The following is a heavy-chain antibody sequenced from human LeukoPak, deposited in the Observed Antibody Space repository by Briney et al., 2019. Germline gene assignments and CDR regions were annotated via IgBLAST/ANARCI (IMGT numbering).Heavy chain of an antibody. CDR3: ARRPEYNRLSRWAFDI. CDR2: IYTSGRT. D-gene: IGHD1-14*01. Sequence: SETLSLTCTVSGDSISNHNDFWGWIRQPPGKRLEWIASIYTSGRTLFNSSLKSRVALSLDTSKNQVSLKLNSVTAADSAVYYCARRPEYNRLSRWAFDIWGQGTMVIVSS. J-gene: IGHJ3*02. CDR1: GDSISNHNDF. V-gene: IGHV4-39*01.